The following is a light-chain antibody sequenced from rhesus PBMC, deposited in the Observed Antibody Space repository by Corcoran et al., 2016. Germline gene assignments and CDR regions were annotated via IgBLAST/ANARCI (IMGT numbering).Light chain of an antibody. Sequence: VMTQSPATRSLSPGERATLSCRASQSVSSYGAWYQQRPEQAPRLLIYDASIRAPGSPERFRCSGSGTDFTLTSSSLAPEDFAVYYCQQYSPWPSFGQGTKVEIK. CDR3: QQYSPWPS. V-gene: IGKV3S9*01. CDR2: DAS. CDR1: QSVSSY. J-gene: IGKJ2*01.